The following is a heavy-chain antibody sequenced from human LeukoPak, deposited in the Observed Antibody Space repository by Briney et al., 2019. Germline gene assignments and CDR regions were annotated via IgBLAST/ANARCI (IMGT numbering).Heavy chain of an antibody. CDR2: ISWISGSI. CDR3: ARDGFLGPVTAYLDY. CDR1: GFTFVDYA. V-gene: IGHV3-9*01. Sequence: PGGSLRLSCGASGFTFVDYAMHWVRQAPGKGLEWVSGISWISGSIVYADSVKGRFTISRDNARNTLYLQMNSLRAEDTAVYYCARDGFLGPVTAYLDYWGQGTPVTVSS. J-gene: IGHJ4*02. D-gene: IGHD2-21*02.